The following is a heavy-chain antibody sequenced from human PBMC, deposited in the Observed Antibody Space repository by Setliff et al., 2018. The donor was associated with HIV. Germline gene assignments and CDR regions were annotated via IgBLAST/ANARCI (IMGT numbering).Heavy chain of an antibody. Sequence: GESLKISCAASGFIFNAYTMVWVRQAPGKGLEWVSSISSSGNFIYYTDSVKGRFTSSRDNAKNSLFLQMDSLRGEDTAVYYCARDPYWAEGFFDYWGPGTVVTVSS. CDR3: ARDPYWAEGFFDY. CDR2: ISSSGNFI. J-gene: IGHJ4*02. CDR1: GFIFNAYT. D-gene: IGHD2-15*01. V-gene: IGHV3-21*01.